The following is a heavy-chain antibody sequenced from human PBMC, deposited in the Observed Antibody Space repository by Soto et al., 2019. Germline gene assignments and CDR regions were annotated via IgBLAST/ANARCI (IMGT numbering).Heavy chain of an antibody. J-gene: IGHJ5*02. CDR2: ISAYNGNT. D-gene: IGHD3-22*01. CDR1: GYTFTSYG. V-gene: IGHV1-18*01. CDR3: ARDYYDSSGYYLEWFDP. Sequence: ASVKVSCKASGYTFTSYGISWVRQAPGQGLEWMGWISAYNGNTNYAQKLQGRVTMTTDTSTSTAYMELRSLRSDDTAVYYCARDYYDSSGYYLEWFDPWGQGTRVTVSS.